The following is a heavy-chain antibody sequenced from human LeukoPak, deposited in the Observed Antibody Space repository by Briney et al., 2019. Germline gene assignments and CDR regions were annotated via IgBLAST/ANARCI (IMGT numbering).Heavy chain of an antibody. V-gene: IGHV3-48*01. J-gene: IGHJ4*02. CDR2: ISSSGSTI. CDR3: ARGWLRGTFDY. CDR1: GFTFSNYW. D-gene: IGHD5-12*01. Sequence: PGGSLRLSCAASGFTFSNYWMSWVRQAPGKGLEWVSYISSSGSTIYYADSVKGRFTISRDNSKNTLYLQMNSLRAEDTAVYYCARGWLRGTFDYWGQGTLVTVSS.